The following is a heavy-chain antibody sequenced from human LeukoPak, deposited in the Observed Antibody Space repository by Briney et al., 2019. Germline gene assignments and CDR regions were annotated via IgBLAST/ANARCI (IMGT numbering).Heavy chain of an antibody. D-gene: IGHD6-6*01. Sequence: GGSLRLSCAASGFTSSSYSIHWVRQAPDKGLKWVAVISYDGSNKYYADSVKGRFTISRDNSKNTLYLQMNSLRAEDTAVYYCARGEYSSSSFYFDYWGQGTLVTVSS. V-gene: IGHV3-30-3*01. CDR2: ISYDGSNK. CDR3: ARGEYSSSSFYFDY. CDR1: GFTSSSYS. J-gene: IGHJ4*02.